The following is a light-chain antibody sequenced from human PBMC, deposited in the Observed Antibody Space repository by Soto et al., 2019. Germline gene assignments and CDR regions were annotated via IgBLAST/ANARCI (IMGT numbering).Light chain of an antibody. CDR1: KRVNSSY. V-gene: IGKV3-20*01. CDR3: QQYVNSPVT. Sequence: EIVLTQSPDTLYLSPGEGATLSCRASKRVNSSYLAWYQQKPGQAPRLLISGASDRATGVPARVSGSGSGTDFTLTIRRLEPEDFAVYYCQQYVNSPVTFGQGTKRQIK. J-gene: IGKJ2*01. CDR2: GAS.